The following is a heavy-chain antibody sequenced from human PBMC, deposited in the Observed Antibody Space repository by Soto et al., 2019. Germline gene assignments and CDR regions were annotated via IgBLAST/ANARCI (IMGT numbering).Heavy chain of an antibody. Sequence: GGSLRLSCAASAFPFSSYAMSWVRQAPGKGLEWVSAISGSGGSTYYADSVKGRFTISRDNSKNTLYLQMNSLRAEDTAVYYCAKDDPIVVVPAAMLLFCAFDIWGQGTMVTVSS. CDR2: ISGSGGST. V-gene: IGHV3-23*01. J-gene: IGHJ3*02. CDR1: AFPFSSYA. CDR3: AKDDPIVVVPAAMLLFCAFDI. D-gene: IGHD2-2*01.